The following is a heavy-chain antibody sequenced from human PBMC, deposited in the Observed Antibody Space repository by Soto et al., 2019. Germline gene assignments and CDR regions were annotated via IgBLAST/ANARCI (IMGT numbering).Heavy chain of an antibody. D-gene: IGHD6-6*01. V-gene: IGHV5-10-1*01. J-gene: IGHJ5*02. CDR3: ARQSSAYDDNWFDP. CDR2: IDPSDSYT. CDR1: GDSFTSYW. Sequence: ESLKISFKGSGDSFTSYWLSWVRQMPGKGLEWMGRIDPSDSYTNYSPSFQGHVTISADKSISTAYLQWSSLKAADTAMYYCARQSSAYDDNWFDPWGQGTLVTVSS.